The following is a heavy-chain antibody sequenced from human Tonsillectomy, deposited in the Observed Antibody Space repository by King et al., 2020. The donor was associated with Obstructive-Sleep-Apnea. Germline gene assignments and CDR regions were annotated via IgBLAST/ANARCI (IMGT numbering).Heavy chain of an antibody. CDR3: ARDLGDSPDLYYWYFDL. J-gene: IGHJ2*01. CDR1: GGEFFNYG. Sequence: QLVQSGAEVKKPGSSVKVSCKASGGEFFNYGINWVRQAPGQGLEWMGGIIPPLDITKYAEKFQSRVTINADKSTRTVYMELYSLRSEDTAVYYCARDLGDSPDLYYWYFDLWGRGTLVTVSS. CDR2: IIPPLDIT. V-gene: IGHV1-69*10. D-gene: IGHD5-18*01.